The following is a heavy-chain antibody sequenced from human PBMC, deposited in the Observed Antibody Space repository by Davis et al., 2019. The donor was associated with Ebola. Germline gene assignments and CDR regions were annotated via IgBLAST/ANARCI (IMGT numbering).Heavy chain of an antibody. Sequence: GESLKISCAASGFTFSSNSMNWVRQAPGKGLEWVSFISSSSNYIYYADSVKGRFTVSRDNAKNSLYLQMNSLRAEDTAVYYCTTGHYSSSRGYWGQGTLVTVSS. CDR1: GFTFSSNS. V-gene: IGHV3-21*01. D-gene: IGHD6-6*01. CDR3: TTGHYSSSRGY. J-gene: IGHJ4*02. CDR2: ISSSSNYI.